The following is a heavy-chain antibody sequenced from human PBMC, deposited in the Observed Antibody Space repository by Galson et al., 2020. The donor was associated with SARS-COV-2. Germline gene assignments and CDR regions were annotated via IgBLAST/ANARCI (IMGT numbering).Heavy chain of an antibody. V-gene: IGHV3-23*01. Sequence: GESLKISCTAAGFSFGNYAMSWVRQAPGKGLEWVTGISPNGRDSYYADSVKGRLTISRDNSKNTFYLQMNNLRPEDTAIYYCAKFSGNWYYFDYWGQGTLVTVSS. CDR1: GFSFGNYA. CDR2: ISPNGRDS. D-gene: IGHD1-1*01. J-gene: IGHJ4*02. CDR3: AKFSGNWYYFDY.